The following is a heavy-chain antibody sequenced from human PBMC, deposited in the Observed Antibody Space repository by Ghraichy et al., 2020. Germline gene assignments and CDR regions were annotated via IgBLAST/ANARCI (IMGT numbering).Heavy chain of an antibody. D-gene: IGHD1-1*01. J-gene: IGHJ4*02. CDR3: WRKAGGTISTFDY. V-gene: IGHV4-59*01. Sequence: SETLSLTCTVSGGSISSYYWSWIRQPPGKGLEWIGYIYYSGSTNYNPSLKSRVTISVDTSKNQFSLKLSSVTAADTAVYYCWRKAGGTISTFDYWGQGTLVSVSS. CDR1: GGSISSYY. CDR2: IYYSGST.